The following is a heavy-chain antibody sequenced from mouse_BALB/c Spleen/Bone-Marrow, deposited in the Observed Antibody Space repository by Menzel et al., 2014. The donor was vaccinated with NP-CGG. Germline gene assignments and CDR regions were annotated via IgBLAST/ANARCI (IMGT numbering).Heavy chain of an antibody. V-gene: IGHV1S56*01. D-gene: IGHD4-1*01. CDR1: GYTFTSYY. Sequence: VQVVESGPELVKPGASVKMSCKASGYTFTSYYIHWVKQWPGQGLEWIGWIYPGDGSTKYNEKFKGKTTLTADKSSSTAYMLLSSLTSEDSAIYFCARKENWAYAMDYWGQGTSVTVSS. CDR3: ARKENWAYAMDY. CDR2: IYPGDGST. J-gene: IGHJ4*01.